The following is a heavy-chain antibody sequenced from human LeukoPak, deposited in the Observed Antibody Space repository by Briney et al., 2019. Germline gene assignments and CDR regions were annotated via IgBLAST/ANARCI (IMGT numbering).Heavy chain of an antibody. D-gene: IGHD4-23*01. J-gene: IGHJ4*02. CDR3: ARESGVTNAFDS. V-gene: IGHV4-59*12. Sequence: SETLSLTCTVSGDSISSYYWSWIRQSPGKGLEWIGYIYYSGSTFYNPSLKSRLTISVAASKNQFSLKLSSVTAADTAVYYCARESGVTNAFDSWGQGTLVTVSS. CDR1: GDSISSYY. CDR2: IYYSGST.